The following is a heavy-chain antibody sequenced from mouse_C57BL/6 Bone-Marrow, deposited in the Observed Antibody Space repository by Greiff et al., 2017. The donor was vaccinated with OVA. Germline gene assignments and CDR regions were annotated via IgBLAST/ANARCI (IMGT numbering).Heavy chain of an antibody. CDR3: AITAVVATRGYFDV. Sequence: QVQLKQPGAELVKPGASVKMSCKASGYTFTSYWITWVKQRPGQGLEWIGDIYPGSGSTNYNEKFKSKATLTVDTSSSTAYMQLSSLTSEDSAVYDCAITAVVATRGYFDVWGTGTTVTVSS. J-gene: IGHJ1*03. V-gene: IGHV1-55*01. CDR2: IYPGSGST. CDR1: GYTFTSYW. D-gene: IGHD1-1*01.